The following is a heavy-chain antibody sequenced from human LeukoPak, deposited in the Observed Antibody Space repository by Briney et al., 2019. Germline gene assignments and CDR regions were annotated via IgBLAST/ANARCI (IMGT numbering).Heavy chain of an antibody. CDR2: ISYDGSNK. J-gene: IGHJ4*02. D-gene: IGHD4-23*01. CDR3: ARLGYGGGINNDY. V-gene: IGHV3-30-3*01. CDR1: GCTFSSYA. Sequence: GRSLRLSCAASGCTFSSYAMHWVRQAPGKGLEWVAVISYDGSNKYYADSVEGRFTISRDNSKNTLYLQMNSLRAEDTAVYYCARLGYGGGINNDYWGQGTLVTVSS.